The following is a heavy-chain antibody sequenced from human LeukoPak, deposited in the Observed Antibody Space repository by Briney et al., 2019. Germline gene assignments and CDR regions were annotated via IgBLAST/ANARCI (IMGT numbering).Heavy chain of an antibody. Sequence: SVKVSCKASGGTFSSYAISWVRQAPGQGLEWMGRIIPILGIANYTQKFQGRVTITADKSTSTAYMELSSLRSEDTAVYYCAREGGTVTTVGDGYWGQGSLVTVSS. J-gene: IGHJ4*02. D-gene: IGHD4-11*01. V-gene: IGHV1-69*04. CDR3: AREGGTVTTVGDGY. CDR2: IIPILGIA. CDR1: GGTFSSYA.